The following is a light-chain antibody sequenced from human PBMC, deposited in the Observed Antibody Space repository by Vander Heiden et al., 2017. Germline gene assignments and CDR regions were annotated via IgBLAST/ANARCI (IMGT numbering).Light chain of an antibody. CDR3: SSYTSSSPYV. Sequence: QSALTQPASLPGSPAQSITISCTGTSSDVGIYNYVSWYQQHPGKDPKRMIYDVTNRPSGVSNRFSGSKSGNTASLTISGLQAEDEGDYYCSSYTSSSPYVFGTGTKVTVL. V-gene: IGLV2-14*03. J-gene: IGLJ1*01. CDR1: SSDVGIYNY. CDR2: DVT.